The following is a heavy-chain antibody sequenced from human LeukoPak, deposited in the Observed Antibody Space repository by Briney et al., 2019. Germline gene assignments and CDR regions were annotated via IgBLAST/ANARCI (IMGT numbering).Heavy chain of an antibody. J-gene: IGHJ3*01. Sequence: GGSLRLSCAASGFTFGDSWVHWVRQAPGKGLVWVSLINADGSTTSYADSVKGRFTISRDNARNTLSLEMNSLTIEDTAVYYCIVVVEPPDSDGFDVWGQGTMITVSS. CDR3: IVVVEPPDSDGFDV. CDR2: INADGSTT. V-gene: IGHV3-74*01. D-gene: IGHD1-14*01. CDR1: GFTFGDSW.